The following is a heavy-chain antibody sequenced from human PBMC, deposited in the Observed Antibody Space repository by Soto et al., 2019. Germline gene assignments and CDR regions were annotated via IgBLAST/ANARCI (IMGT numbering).Heavy chain of an antibody. CDR1: GFTFNTYG. Sequence: QVQLVESGGGVVQPGTSLRLSCAASGFTFNTYGMHWVRQAPGKGLEWVAVIWYDGSYINYSDSVKGRFTISRDNSKNMVFLHMNSLRVEDTGVYYCGRGYNYADHWGQGALVTVSS. J-gene: IGHJ4*02. CDR3: GRGYNYADH. D-gene: IGHD5-18*01. V-gene: IGHV3-33*01. CDR2: IWYDGSYI.